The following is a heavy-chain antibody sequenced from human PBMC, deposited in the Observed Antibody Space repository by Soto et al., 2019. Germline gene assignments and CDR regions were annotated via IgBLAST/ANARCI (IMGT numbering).Heavy chain of an antibody. J-gene: IGHJ3*02. D-gene: IGHD4-17*01. V-gene: IGHV3-21*01. CDR3: ARDNGDPDAFDI. Sequence: GGSLRLSCAASGFTFSSYSMNWVRQAPGKGLEWVSSISSSSSYIYYADSVKGRFTISRDNAKNSLYLQMNSLRAEDTAVYYCARDNGDPDAFDIWGQGTMVTVSS. CDR1: GFTFSSYS. CDR2: ISSSSSYI.